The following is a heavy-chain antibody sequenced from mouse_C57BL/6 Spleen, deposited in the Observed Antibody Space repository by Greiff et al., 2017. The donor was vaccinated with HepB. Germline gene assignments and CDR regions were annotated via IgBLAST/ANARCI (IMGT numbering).Heavy chain of an antibody. CDR3: ARGLGRTYY. V-gene: IGHV1-69*01. CDR2: IDPSDSYT. D-gene: IGHD4-1*01. Sequence: QVQLQQPGAELVMPGASVKLSCKASGYTFTSYWMHWVKQRPGQGLEWIGEIDPSDSYTNYNQKFKGKSTLTVDKSSSTAYMQLSSLTSEDSAVYYCARGLGRTYYWGQGTTLTVSS. J-gene: IGHJ2*01. CDR1: GYTFTSYW.